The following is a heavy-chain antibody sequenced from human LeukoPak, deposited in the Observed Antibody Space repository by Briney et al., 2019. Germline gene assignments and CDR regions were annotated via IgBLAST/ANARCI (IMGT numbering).Heavy chain of an antibody. CDR1: GYTFTSYG. CDR3: ARGGAVRTPAAMNAFDI. D-gene: IGHD2-2*01. CDR2: ISAYNGNT. Sequence: GASVKVSCKASGYTFTSYGISWVRQAPGQGLEWMGWISAYNGNTNYAQELQGRVTMTTDTSTSTAYMELRSLRSDDTAVYYCARGGAVRTPAAMNAFDIWGQGTMVTVSS. J-gene: IGHJ3*02. V-gene: IGHV1-18*01.